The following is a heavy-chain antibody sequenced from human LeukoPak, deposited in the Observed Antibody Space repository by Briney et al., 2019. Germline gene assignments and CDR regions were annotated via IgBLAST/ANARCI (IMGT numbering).Heavy chain of an antibody. CDR3: ARTYSGYGKRGLGRYYYYYMDV. CDR1: GFTFGSYS. V-gene: IGHV3-48*01. CDR2: ISSSSSTI. D-gene: IGHD5-12*01. Sequence: GGSLRLSCAASGFTFGSYSMNWVRQAPGKGLEWVSYISSSSSTIYYADSVKGRFTISRDNAKNSLYLQMNSLRAEDTAVYYCARTYSGYGKRGLGRYYYYYMDVWGKGTTVTISS. J-gene: IGHJ6*03.